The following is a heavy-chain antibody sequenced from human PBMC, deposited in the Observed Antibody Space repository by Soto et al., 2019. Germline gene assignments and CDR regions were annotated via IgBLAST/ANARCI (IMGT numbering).Heavy chain of an antibody. CDR2: ISYDGSDQ. V-gene: IGHV3-30*18. CDR3: AKVTKLGFGFQPTCWGVRDV. Sequence: QVQLVESGGGVVQPGRSLRLSCAASGFTFSNYAMHWVRQAPGKGLEWVALISYDGSDQYYADSVKGRFTISRDESKKTFHLLKTSLGAEAAAFYYCAKVTKLGFGFQPTCWGVRDVWGQGTTVTVSS. D-gene: IGHD3-16*01. J-gene: IGHJ6*02. CDR1: GFTFSNYA.